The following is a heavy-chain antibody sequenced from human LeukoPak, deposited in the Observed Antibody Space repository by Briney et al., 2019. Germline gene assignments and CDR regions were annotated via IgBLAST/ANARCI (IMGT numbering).Heavy chain of an antibody. CDR1: GGSISSYY. V-gene: IGHV4-4*07. CDR2: IYTSGST. Sequence: PSETLSLTCTVSGGSISSYYWSWIRQPAGKGLEWIGRIYTSGSTNYNPSLKSRVTMLVDTSKNQFSLKLSSVTAADTAVYYCAREGVGSSWTNNWFDPWGQGTLVTVSS. CDR3: AREGVGSSWTNNWFDP. J-gene: IGHJ5*02. D-gene: IGHD6-13*01.